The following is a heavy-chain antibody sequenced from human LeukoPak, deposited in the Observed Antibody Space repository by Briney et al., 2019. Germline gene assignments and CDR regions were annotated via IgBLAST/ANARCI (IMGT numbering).Heavy chain of an antibody. CDR2: INGDGTRT. D-gene: IGHD3-16*01. V-gene: IGHV3-74*01. Sequence: GGSLRLSYAASGFTFSSYWMHWVRHAPGKGLVWVSRINGDGTRTNYADSVKGRFAISRDNAENTVNLQIYSLKAEDTAVYYCARGVPGGWYFDLWGRATLVTVSS. CDR1: GFTFSSYW. J-gene: IGHJ2*01. CDR3: ARGVPGGWYFDL.